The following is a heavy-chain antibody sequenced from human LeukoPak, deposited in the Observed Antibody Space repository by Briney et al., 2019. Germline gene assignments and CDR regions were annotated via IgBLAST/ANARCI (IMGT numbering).Heavy chain of an antibody. D-gene: IGHD2-15*01. V-gene: IGHV4-31*03. J-gene: IGHJ2*01. CDR1: GGSISSGGYY. Sequence: SETLSLTCTVSGGSISSGGYYWSWIRQHPGKGLEWIGYIYYSGSTYYNPSLKSRVTISVDTSKNQFSLKLSSVTAADTAVYYCARDRPSHCFDLWGRGTLVTVSS. CDR3: ARDRPSHCFDL. CDR2: IYYSGST.